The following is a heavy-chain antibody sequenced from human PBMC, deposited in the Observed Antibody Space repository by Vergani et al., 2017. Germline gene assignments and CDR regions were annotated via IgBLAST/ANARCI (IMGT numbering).Heavy chain of an antibody. Sequence: QVQLVESGGGVVQRGGSLRLSCATSGFTLSNYDMQWIRQWPGKRLEFVAFIQFDGSNQYYADSVKGRFTLSRDFSKNTLYLQMNSLRTDGTATYYCAKHFRGWGIDYWGQGTQVIVSS. V-gene: IGHV3-30*02. CDR1: GFTLSNYD. J-gene: IGHJ4*02. D-gene: IGHD3-16*01. CDR3: AKHFRGWGIDY. CDR2: IQFDGSNQ.